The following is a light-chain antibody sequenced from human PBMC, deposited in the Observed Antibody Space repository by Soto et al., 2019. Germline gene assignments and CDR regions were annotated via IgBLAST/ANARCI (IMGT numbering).Light chain of an antibody. J-gene: IGKJ3*01. CDR3: QQYGSSSRT. CDR1: QSVSSSY. V-gene: IGKV3-20*01. CDR2: GAS. Sequence: EIVLTQSPGTLSLSPGERATLSCRASQSVSSSYLAWYQQKPGQAPRLLIYGASSRATGIPDRFSGSGSGTDFTLTISRLEPEDFAGYYCQQYGSSSRTFGPGTKVDIK.